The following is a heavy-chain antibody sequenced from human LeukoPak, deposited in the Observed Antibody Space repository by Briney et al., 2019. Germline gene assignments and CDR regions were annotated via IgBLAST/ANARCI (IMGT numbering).Heavy chain of an antibody. D-gene: IGHD6-6*01. CDR3: ASPGLEYSSSSGYYYYMDV. J-gene: IGHJ6*03. CDR1: GFTFSDYY. V-gene: IGHV3-11*01. Sequence: GGSLRLSCAASGFTFSDYYMSWIRQAPGKGLEWVSYISSSGSTIYYADSVKGRFTISRDNAKNSLYLQMNSLRAEDTAVYYCASPGLEYSSSSGYYYYMDVWGKGTTVTVSS. CDR2: ISSSGSTI.